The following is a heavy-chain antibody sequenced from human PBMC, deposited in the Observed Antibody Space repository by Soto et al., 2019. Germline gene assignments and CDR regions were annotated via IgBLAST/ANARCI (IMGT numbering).Heavy chain of an antibody. CDR2: IYYSGST. CDR3: ATVWGQD. Sequence: SETLSLTCTVSGGSITSYYWSWIRQPPGKGLEWIGSIYYSGSTYYNPSLKSRVTISVDTSKNQFSLKLSSVTAADTDVYYCATVWGQDWGQGTLLEVSS. CDR1: GGSITSYY. J-gene: IGHJ4*01. D-gene: IGHD7-27*01. V-gene: IGHV4-39*01.